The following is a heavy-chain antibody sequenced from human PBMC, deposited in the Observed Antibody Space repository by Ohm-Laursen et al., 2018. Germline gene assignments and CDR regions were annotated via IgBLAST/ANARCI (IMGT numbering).Heavy chain of an antibody. CDR2: ITHDGHET. Sequence: SLRPSCAASGFTFSSYAMTWVRQAPGKGLEWVANITHDGHETFYVDSVKGRFTISRDNAKNSLYLQMNSLRAEDTAVYYCVLGEWLDYWGQGTLVTVFS. D-gene: IGHD3-16*01. CDR3: VLGEWLDY. J-gene: IGHJ4*02. CDR1: GFTFSSYA. V-gene: IGHV3-7*01.